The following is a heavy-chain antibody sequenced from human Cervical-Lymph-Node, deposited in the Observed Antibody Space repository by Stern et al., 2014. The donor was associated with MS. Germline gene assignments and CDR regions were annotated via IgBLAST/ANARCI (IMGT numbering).Heavy chain of an antibody. Sequence: VQLVESGPGLVKPSETLSLTCTVSGGSISSSYWSWIRQPPGKGLEWIGYIYYTGSANYNPSLKSRVAMSVDTSKNQFSLQLSSVTAADTALYYCARDRTSTLERGPVVHDWYFDLWGRGTLVTVSS. CDR2: IYYTGSA. J-gene: IGHJ2*01. V-gene: IGHV4-59*01. D-gene: IGHD1-1*01. CDR3: ARDRTSTLERGPVVHDWYFDL. CDR1: GGSISSSY.